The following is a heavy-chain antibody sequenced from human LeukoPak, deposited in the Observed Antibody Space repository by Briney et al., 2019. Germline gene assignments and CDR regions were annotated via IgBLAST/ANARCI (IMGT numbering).Heavy chain of an antibody. J-gene: IGHJ5*02. Sequence: PGGSLRLSFSASGFTFSSYEMNSVRQAPGKGLEWVSYISSSGSTIYYADSVKGRFTISRDNAKSSLYLQMNSLRAEDTAVYYCARVHRITIFGVVSFDPWGQGTLVTVSS. D-gene: IGHD3-3*01. CDR1: GFTFSSYE. CDR3: ARVHRITIFGVVSFDP. V-gene: IGHV3-48*03. CDR2: ISSSGSTI.